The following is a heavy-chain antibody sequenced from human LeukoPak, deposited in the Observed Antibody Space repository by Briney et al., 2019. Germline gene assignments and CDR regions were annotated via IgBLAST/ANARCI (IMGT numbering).Heavy chain of an antibody. CDR3: ATGSWGSGWYRPFDY. J-gene: IGHJ4*02. CDR1: GGTFSSYA. V-gene: IGHV1-69*06. Sequence: ASVKVSCKTSGGTFSSYAFSWVRQAPGQGLEWMGGIIPLFGTANYAQNFQGRATITADRFTSTAYMELSSLRSEDTAVYYCATGSWGSGWYRPFDYWGQGTLVTVSS. D-gene: IGHD6-19*01. CDR2: IIPLFGTA.